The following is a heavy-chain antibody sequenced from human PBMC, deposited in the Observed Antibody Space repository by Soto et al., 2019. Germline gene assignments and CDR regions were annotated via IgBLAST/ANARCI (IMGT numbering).Heavy chain of an antibody. CDR1: DYYFPGYN. V-gene: IGHV1-2*02. D-gene: IGHD6-13*01. J-gene: IGHJ5*02. CDR3: ATIHRSSTSRGSDFDP. Sequence: QVQLVQSGAEVKKPGASVKVSCKAYDYYFPGYNIHWVRQAPGQGLEWMGWINPNSGVTTYAQKFPGRGTPARDTSNSPGYPEVRGLRSERTAVYYCATIHRSSTSRGSDFDPWGQGTQVTVSS. CDR2: INPNSGVT.